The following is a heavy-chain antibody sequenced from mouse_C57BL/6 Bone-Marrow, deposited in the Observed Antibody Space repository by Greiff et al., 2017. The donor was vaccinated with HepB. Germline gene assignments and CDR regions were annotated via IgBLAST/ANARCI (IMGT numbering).Heavy chain of an antibody. V-gene: IGHV1-69*01. Sequence: QVQLQQSGAELVMPGASVKLSCKASGYTFTSYWMHWVKQRPGQGLEWIGEIDPSDSYTNYNQKFKGKSTLTVDKSSSTAYMQLSSLTSEDSAVYYCARSLFTLDYWGQGTTLTVSS. CDR2: IDPSDSYT. D-gene: IGHD6-5*01. CDR3: ARSLFTLDY. CDR1: GYTFTSYW. J-gene: IGHJ2*01.